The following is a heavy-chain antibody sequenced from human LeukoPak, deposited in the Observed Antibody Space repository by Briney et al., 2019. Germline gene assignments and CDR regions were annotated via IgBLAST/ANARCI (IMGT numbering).Heavy chain of an antibody. CDR2: INPNSGGT. Sequence: ASVKVSCKASGYTFTGYYMHWVRQAPGQGLEWMGWINPNSGGTNYAQKFQGWVTMTRDTSISTAYMELSRLRSDDTAVYYCARGGNPWFGELFSYGMDVWGKGTTVTVSS. CDR1: GYTFTGYY. J-gene: IGHJ6*04. V-gene: IGHV1-2*04. CDR3: ARGGNPWFGELFSYGMDV. D-gene: IGHD3-10*01.